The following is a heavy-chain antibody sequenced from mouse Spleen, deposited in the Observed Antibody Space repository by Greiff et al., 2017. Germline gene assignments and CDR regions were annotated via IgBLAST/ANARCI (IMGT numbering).Heavy chain of an antibody. CDR2: INSNGGST. J-gene: IGHJ3*01. CDR3: ARHPLYGDYVGWFAY. D-gene: IGHD2-13*01. Sequence: EVKLVESGGGLVKPGGSLKLSCAASGFTFSSCAMSWVRQTPEKRLEWVAAINSNGGSTYYPDTVKDRFTISRDNAKNTLYLQMSSLRSEDTALYYCARHPLYGDYVGWFAYWGQGTLVTVSA. V-gene: IGHV5-6-2*01. CDR1: GFTFSSCA.